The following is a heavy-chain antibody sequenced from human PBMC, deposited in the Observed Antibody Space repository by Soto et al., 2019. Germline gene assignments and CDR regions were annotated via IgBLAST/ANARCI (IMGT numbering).Heavy chain of an antibody. CDR1: GGPISTYY. J-gene: IGHJ5*02. CDR3: ARSIYSYGILNWFDP. Sequence: SETLSLTCTVSGGPISTYYWTWIRQPPGKGLEWVGYIHYSGNTNYNPSLKSRVTISVDTSKNQFSLKLSSVTAADTAVYYCARSIYSYGILNWFDPWGQGTLVTVSS. D-gene: IGHD5-18*01. V-gene: IGHV4-59*01. CDR2: IHYSGNT.